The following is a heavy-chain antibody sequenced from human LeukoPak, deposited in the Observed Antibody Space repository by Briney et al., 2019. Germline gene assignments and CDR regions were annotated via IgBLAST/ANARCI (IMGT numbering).Heavy chain of an antibody. Sequence: GGSLRLSCAASGFTFSSYSMNWVRQAPGKGLEWVSSISSSRSYIFYADSVKGRFTVSRDNAKNSLYLQMNSLRAEDTAVYYCAELGITMIGGVWGKGTTVTISS. CDR1: GFTFSSYS. J-gene: IGHJ6*04. D-gene: IGHD3-10*02. CDR3: AELGITMIGGV. V-gene: IGHV3-21*01. CDR2: ISSSRSYI.